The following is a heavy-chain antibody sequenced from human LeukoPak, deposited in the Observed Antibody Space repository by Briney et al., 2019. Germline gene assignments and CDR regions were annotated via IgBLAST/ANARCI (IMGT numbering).Heavy chain of an antibody. Sequence: ASVKVSCKASGYTFTGYYMHWVRQAPGQGLEWMGRINPNSGGTNYAQKFRGRVTMTRDTSISTAYMELSRLRSADTAVYYCASAKYYDSSGYLAGCFDYWGQGTLVTVSS. D-gene: IGHD3-22*01. CDR1: GYTFTGYY. CDR2: INPNSGGT. J-gene: IGHJ4*02. CDR3: ASAKYYDSSGYLAGCFDY. V-gene: IGHV1-2*06.